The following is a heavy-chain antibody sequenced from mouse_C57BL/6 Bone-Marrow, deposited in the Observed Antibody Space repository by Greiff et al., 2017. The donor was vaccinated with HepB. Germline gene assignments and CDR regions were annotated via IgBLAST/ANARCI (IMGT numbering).Heavy chain of an antibody. CDR3: ASGYDGYYQGFAY. CDR1: GFSLTSYG. Sequence: VQLQESGPGLVAPSQSLSITCTVSGFSLTSYGVDWVRQSPGKGLEWLGVIWGVGSTNYNSALKSRLSISKDNSKSQVFLKMNSLQTDDTAMYYCASGYDGYYQGFAYWGQGTLVTVSA. D-gene: IGHD2-3*01. V-gene: IGHV2-6*01. CDR2: IWGVGST. J-gene: IGHJ3*01.